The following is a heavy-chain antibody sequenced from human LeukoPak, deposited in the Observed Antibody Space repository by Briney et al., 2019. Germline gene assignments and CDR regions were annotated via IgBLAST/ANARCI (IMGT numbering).Heavy chain of an antibody. V-gene: IGHV4-59*08. CDR3: AAGQLGYYFDY. J-gene: IGHJ4*02. Sequence: SETLSLTCTVSGGSISSYYWSWIRQPPGKGLEWIGYIYYSESTNYNPSLKSRVTISVDTSKNQFSLKLSSVTAADTAVYYCAAGQLGYYFDYWGQGTLVTVSS. CDR2: IYYSEST. CDR1: GGSISSYY. D-gene: IGHD1-1*01.